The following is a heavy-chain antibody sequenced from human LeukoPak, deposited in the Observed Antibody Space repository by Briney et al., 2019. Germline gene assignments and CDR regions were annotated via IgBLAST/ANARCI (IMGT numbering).Heavy chain of an antibody. D-gene: IGHD3-22*01. V-gene: IGHV3-23*01. CDR1: GFTVSTNY. Sequence: GGSLRLSCAASGFTVSTNYMSWVRQPPGKGLEWVSALTVSGGGTYNADSVKGRFTISRDNSRNTLYLQMNSLTAEDTAVYYCAKLRVSSVYSSIQYWRRGTLVTVSS. CDR3: AKLRVSSVYSSIQY. J-gene: IGHJ4*02. CDR2: LTVSGGGT.